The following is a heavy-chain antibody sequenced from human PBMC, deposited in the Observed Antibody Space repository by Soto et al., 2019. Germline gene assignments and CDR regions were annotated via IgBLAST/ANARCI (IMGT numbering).Heavy chain of an antibody. CDR1: GFTYDDYA. CDR3: ARGGRWWVDCELLPDY. V-gene: IGHV3-30*04. CDR2: TPYDGKNK. D-gene: IGHD2-15*01. J-gene: IGHJ4*02. Sequence: QVQLVESGGGVVQPGSSLRLSCAASGFTYDDYAMHWVRQAPGKGLEWLAVTPYDGKNKYYAGSVKGRFTISRDNSKNTLYLQMNSLRADDTAVYYCARGGRWWVDCELLPDYWGQGTLVTVSS.